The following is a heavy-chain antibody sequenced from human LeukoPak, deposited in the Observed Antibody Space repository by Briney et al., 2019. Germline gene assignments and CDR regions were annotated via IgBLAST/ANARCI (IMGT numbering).Heavy chain of an antibody. J-gene: IGHJ4*01. V-gene: IGHV3-74*01. Sequence: GGSLRLSCAASGFTFSTYWMHWVRQAPGEGLVWVSRINSDGSSTNYADSVKGRFTISRDNAKNTLYLQMNSLRAEDTAVYFCSRDREQQPTFDYWGLEPWSPSPQ. D-gene: IGHD6-13*01. CDR2: INSDGSST. CDR3: SRDREQQPTFDY. CDR1: GFTFSTYW.